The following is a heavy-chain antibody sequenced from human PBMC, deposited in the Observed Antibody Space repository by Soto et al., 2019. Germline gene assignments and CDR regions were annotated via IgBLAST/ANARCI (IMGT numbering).Heavy chain of an antibody. Sequence: PSETLSLTCTVSGASVNNGGHYWSWIRQPPGKGLEWLGYIYYSGNTYYNPSFQSRVTMSVDVSKNRFSLNLPSLTAADTAIYYCARANWYSEYWGQGTLVTVSS. V-gene: IGHV4-61*08. CDR1: GASVNNGGHY. CDR3: ARANWYSEY. J-gene: IGHJ4*02. D-gene: IGHD7-27*01. CDR2: IYYSGNT.